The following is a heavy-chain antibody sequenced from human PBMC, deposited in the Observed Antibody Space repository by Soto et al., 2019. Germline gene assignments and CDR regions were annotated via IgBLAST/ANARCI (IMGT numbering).Heavy chain of an antibody. V-gene: IGHV4-4*02. J-gene: IGHJ5*01. Sequence: ASETLSLTCAVSGVSISSGNWWTWVRQTPQRGLEYIGEIFHDGTANYYPSFERRVAISVDTSKNQFSLKLTSVTAADTAVYFCARGRYCLTGRCFPNWFDSWGQGALVTVSS. CDR2: IFHDGTA. CDR1: GVSISSGNW. CDR3: ARGRYCLTGRCFPNWFDS. D-gene: IGHD7-27*01.